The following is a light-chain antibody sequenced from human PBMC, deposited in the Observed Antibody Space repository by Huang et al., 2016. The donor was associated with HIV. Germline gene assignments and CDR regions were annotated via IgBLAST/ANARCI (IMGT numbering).Light chain of an antibody. J-gene: IGKJ4*01. V-gene: IGKV3-15*01. Sequence: EIVMTQSPATLSVSPGERATLSCRASQSVSANLAWYQQKPGPGPRLLIYDASTRATGIPDRFSGSGSGTEFTLTISSLQSEDFAVYYCQQYNNWPPLTFGGGTKVEIK. CDR2: DAS. CDR1: QSVSAN. CDR3: QQYNNWPPLT.